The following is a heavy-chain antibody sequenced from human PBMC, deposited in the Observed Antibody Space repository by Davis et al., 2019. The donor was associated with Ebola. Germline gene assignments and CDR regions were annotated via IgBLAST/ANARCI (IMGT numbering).Heavy chain of an antibody. D-gene: IGHD1-7*01. CDR3: ARGGTGTTWYYYGMDV. CDR2: ISAYNGNT. J-gene: IGHJ6*02. V-gene: IGHV1-18*01. CDR1: GYTFTSYA. Sequence: ASVKVSCKASGYTFTSYAISWVRQAPGQGLEWMGWISAYNGNTNYAQKLQGRVTMTTDTSTRTAYMELRSLRSDDTAVYYCARGGTGTTWYYYGMDVWGQGTTVTVSS.